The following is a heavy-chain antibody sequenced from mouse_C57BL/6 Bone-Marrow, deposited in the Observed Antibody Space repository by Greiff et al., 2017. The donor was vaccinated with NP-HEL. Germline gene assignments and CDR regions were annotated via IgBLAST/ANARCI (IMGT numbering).Heavy chain of an antibody. Sequence: EVKLMESGGGLVQPGGSLKLSCAASGIDFSRYWMSWVRRAPGKGLEWIGEINPDSSTINYAPSLKDKFIISRDNAKNKLYLQMSKVRSEDTALYYWAREGDGYDWVAYWGQGTLVTVSA. CDR1: GIDFSRYW. CDR2: INPDSSTI. D-gene: IGHD2-2*01. CDR3: AREGDGYDWVAY. V-gene: IGHV4-1*01. J-gene: IGHJ3*01.